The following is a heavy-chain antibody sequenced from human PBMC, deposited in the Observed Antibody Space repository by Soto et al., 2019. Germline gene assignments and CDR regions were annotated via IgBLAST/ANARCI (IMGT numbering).Heavy chain of an antibody. J-gene: IGHJ4*02. CDR3: ARVRGVIANSFDY. Sequence: SVEVSCKASGGTFSSYTISWVRQAPGQGLEWMGRIIPILGIANYAQKFQGRVTITADKSTSTAYMELSSLRSEDTAVYYCARVRGVIANSFDYWGQGTLVTVSS. CDR2: IIPILGIA. V-gene: IGHV1-69*02. CDR1: GGTFSSYT. D-gene: IGHD3-16*02.